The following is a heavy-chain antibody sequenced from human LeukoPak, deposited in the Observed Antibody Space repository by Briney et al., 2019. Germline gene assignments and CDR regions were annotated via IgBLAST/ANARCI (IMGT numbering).Heavy chain of an antibody. CDR1: GFTFSDYY. V-gene: IGHV3-11*04. Sequence: GGSLGLSCAASGFTFSDYYMSWIRQAPGKGLEWVSYISSSGSTIYYADSVKGRFTISRDNAKNSLYLQMNSLRAEDTAVYYCAREATIGPFDYWGQGTLVTVSS. CDR3: AREATIGPFDY. CDR2: ISSSGSTI. D-gene: IGHD5-12*01. J-gene: IGHJ4*02.